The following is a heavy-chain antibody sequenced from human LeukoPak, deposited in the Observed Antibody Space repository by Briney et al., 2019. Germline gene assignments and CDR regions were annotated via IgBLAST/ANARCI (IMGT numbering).Heavy chain of an antibody. CDR3: AKDRDEYGATYFFDY. CDR1: GFTFSRYG. CDR2: ISYDGSNK. Sequence: GGSLRLSCVASGFTFSRYGMQWVRQAPGKGLEWVAVISYDGSNKYNADSVKGRFTISRDNSKNTLYLQMNSLRAEDTAVYYCAKDRDEYGATYFFDYWGPGTLVTVSS. J-gene: IGHJ4*02. V-gene: IGHV3-30*18. D-gene: IGHD5-24*01.